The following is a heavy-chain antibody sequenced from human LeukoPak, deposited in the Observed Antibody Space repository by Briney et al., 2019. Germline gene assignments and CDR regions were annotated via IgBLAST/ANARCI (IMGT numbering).Heavy chain of an antibody. V-gene: IGHV5-51*01. Sequence: GESLKISCKGSGYNFTNYWIGWVRQMPGKGLEWMGIIYPGDSDTTYSPSFQGQVTISADKSISTAYLQWSSLKASDTAMYYCARRRDGYKYVGTDYWGQGTLVSVSS. CDR2: IYPGDSDT. D-gene: IGHD5-24*01. J-gene: IGHJ4*02. CDR3: ARRRDGYKYVGTDY. CDR1: GYNFTNYW.